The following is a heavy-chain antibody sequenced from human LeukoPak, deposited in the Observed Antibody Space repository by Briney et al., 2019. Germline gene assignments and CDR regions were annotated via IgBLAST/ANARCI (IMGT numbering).Heavy chain of an antibody. CDR3: ARDLVSRSNY. D-gene: IGHD6-6*01. J-gene: IGHJ4*02. CDR1: GFTFSSYG. V-gene: IGHV3-30*03. Sequence: GGSLRLSCAASGFTFSSYGMHWVRQAPGKGLEWVAVISYDGSNKYYADSVKGRFTISRDNSKNTLYLQMNSLRAEDTAVYYCARDLVSRSNYWGQGTPVTVSS. CDR2: ISYDGSNK.